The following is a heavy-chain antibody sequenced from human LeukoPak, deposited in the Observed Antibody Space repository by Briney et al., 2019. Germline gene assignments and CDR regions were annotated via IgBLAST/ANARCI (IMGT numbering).Heavy chain of an antibody. Sequence: TSETLSLTCSVSDDSISNIYWSWIRQPPGKGLERIGYIHYSGSNNYNPSLNSRVTISVDTSKKQVYLKVTSVTAADTAVYYCTGGEAYYGSGSFLVWWGQGTLVTVSS. J-gene: IGHJ4*02. CDR3: TGGEAYYGSGSFLVW. V-gene: IGHV4-59*01. CDR1: DDSISNIY. D-gene: IGHD3-10*01. CDR2: IHYSGSN.